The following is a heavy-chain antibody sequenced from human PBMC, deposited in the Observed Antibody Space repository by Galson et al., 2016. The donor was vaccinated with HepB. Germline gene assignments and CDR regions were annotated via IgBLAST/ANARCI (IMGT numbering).Heavy chain of an antibody. CDR3: AKPPYGHYEGGLLRY. CDR1: GFTFGSYA. CDR2: ISDDGRKK. V-gene: IGHV3-30*18. J-gene: IGHJ4*02. Sequence: SLRLSCAASGFTFGSYAMHWARQAPGKGLEWVATISDDGRKKEYADSVKGRFTISRDNSKNTLYLEMNSLRAVDTAVYYCAKPPYGHYEGGLLRYWGQGTLVTVSS. D-gene: IGHD4-17*01.